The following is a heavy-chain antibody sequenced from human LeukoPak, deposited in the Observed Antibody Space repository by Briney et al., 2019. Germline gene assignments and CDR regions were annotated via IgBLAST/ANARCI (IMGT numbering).Heavy chain of an antibody. CDR1: GFTLSSYE. Sequence: TGGSLRLSCTVSGFTLSSYEMSWIRQAPGKGLEWVSSIDHDGGSGHYADSVKGRFTISRDNAKNSLYLQMNSLRAEDTAVYYCAELGITMIGGVWGKGTTVTISS. J-gene: IGHJ6*04. CDR2: IDHDGGSG. V-gene: IGHV3-48*03. D-gene: IGHD3-10*02. CDR3: AELGITMIGGV.